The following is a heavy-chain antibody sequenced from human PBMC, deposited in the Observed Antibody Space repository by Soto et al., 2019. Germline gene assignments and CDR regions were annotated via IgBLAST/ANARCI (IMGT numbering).Heavy chain of an antibody. V-gene: IGHV3-66*01. CDR2: IYSGGGT. D-gene: IGHD1-26*01. CDR3: ARDLVGATTEYFQH. CDR1: ACTVRNNS. J-gene: IGHJ1*01. Sequence: WMSLRHPCAASACTVRNNSLSWVRQAPGKGLEWVSVIYSGGGTYYADSVKGRFTISRDNSKNTLYLQMNSLRAEDTAVYYCARDLVGATTEYFQHWGQGT.